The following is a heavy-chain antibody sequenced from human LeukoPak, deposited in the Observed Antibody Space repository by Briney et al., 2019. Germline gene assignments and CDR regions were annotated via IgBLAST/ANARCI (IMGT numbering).Heavy chain of an antibody. CDR3: AGSWQWLPWGV. V-gene: IGHV3-33*03. Sequence: GGSLRLSCAASGFTFSTYGMHWVRQAPGKGLEWVAVIWYDGSNKYYADSVKGRFTISRDNAKNSLYLQMNSLRAEDTAVYYCAGSWQWLPWGVWGQGTLVTVSS. CDR2: IWYDGSNK. CDR1: GFTFSTYG. D-gene: IGHD6-19*01. J-gene: IGHJ4*02.